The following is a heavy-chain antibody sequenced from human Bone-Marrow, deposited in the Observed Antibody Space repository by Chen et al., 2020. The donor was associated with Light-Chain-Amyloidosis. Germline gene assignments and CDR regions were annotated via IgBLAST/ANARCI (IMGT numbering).Heavy chain of an antibody. V-gene: IGHV5-51*01. D-gene: IGHD5-12*01. CDR3: ARRRDGYNFDY. J-gene: IGHJ4*02. CDR2: IYPDDSDA. CDR1: GYTFPNYW. Sequence: SCKGSGYTFPNYWIGWVRQMPGKGLEWMGVIYPDDSDARYSPSFEGQVTNSADKSITTAYLQWRSLKASDTAMYYCARRRDGYNFDYWGQGTLVTVSS.